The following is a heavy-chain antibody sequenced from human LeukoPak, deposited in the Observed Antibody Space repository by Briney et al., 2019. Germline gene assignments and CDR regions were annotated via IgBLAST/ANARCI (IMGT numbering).Heavy chain of an antibody. CDR3: AKLRPRNIVVVPAARGYFDY. Sequence: GGSLRLSCAASGFTFSSYAMSWVRQAPGKGLEWVSAIGGSGGSTYYADSVKGRFTISRDNSKNTLYLQMNSLRAEDTAVYYCAKLRPRNIVVVPAARGYFDYWGQGTLVTVSS. CDR1: GFTFSSYA. D-gene: IGHD2-2*01. V-gene: IGHV3-23*01. J-gene: IGHJ4*02. CDR2: IGGSGGST.